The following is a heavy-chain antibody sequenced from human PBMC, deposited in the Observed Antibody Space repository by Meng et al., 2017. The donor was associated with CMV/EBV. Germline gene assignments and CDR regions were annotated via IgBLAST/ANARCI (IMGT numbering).Heavy chain of an antibody. D-gene: IGHD3-10*01. CDR1: GFTFSSYS. V-gene: IGHV3-21*01. Sequence: GGSLRLSCAASGFTFSSYSMNWVRQAPGKGLEWVSSISSSSSYIYYADSVKGRFTISRDNAKNSLYLQMNSLRAEDTAVYYCARGRWFGELSWFDPWGQGTRVTVSS. CDR3: ARGRWFGELSWFDP. J-gene: IGHJ5*02. CDR2: ISSSSSYI.